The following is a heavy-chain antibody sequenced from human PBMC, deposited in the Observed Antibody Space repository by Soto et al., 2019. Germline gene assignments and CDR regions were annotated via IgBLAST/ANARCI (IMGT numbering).Heavy chain of an antibody. D-gene: IGHD3-3*01. CDR3: ARHGRDYDFWSGYPRPFDP. V-gene: IGHV4-59*08. Sequence: SETLSLTCTVSGGSISSYYWSWIRQPPGKGLEWIGYIYYSGSTNYNPSLKSRVTISVDTSKNQFSLKLSSVTAADTAVYYCARHGRDYDFWSGYPRPFDPWGQGTLVTVSS. CDR1: GGSISSYY. J-gene: IGHJ5*02. CDR2: IYYSGST.